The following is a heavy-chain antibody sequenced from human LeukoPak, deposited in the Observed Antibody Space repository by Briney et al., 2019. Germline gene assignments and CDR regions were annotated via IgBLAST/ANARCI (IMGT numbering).Heavy chain of an antibody. CDR1: GFTFSSYS. Sequence: GGSLRLSCAASGFTFSSYSMDWVRQAPGKGLEWVSSISSSSSYIYYADSVKGRFTISRDNAKNSLYLQMNSLRVEDTALYYCARAQTYGDSRLLLDYWGQGTLVTVSS. J-gene: IGHJ4*02. V-gene: IGHV3-21*04. CDR3: ARAQTYGDSRLLLDY. CDR2: ISSSSSYI. D-gene: IGHD4-17*01.